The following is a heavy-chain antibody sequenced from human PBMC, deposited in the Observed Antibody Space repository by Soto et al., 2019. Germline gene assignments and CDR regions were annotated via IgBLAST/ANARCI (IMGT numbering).Heavy chain of an antibody. V-gene: IGHV1-18*01. J-gene: IGHJ4*02. CDR1: GYTFTSYG. CDR2: ISAHNGNT. D-gene: IGHD1-1*01. Sequence: QVHLVQSGAEVKKPGTSVKVSCKASGYTFTSYGITWVRQAPGQGLEWMGWISAHNGNTDYAQKLQGRDIVTRDTSTSTGYMEQRSMIYDDTAGYYCARGRYGDYWGQGTLVTVSS. CDR3: ARGRYGDY.